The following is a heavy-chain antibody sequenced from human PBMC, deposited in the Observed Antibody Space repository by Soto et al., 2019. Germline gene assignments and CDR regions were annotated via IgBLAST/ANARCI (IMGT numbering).Heavy chain of an antibody. D-gene: IGHD3-10*01. V-gene: IGHV3-33*05. CDR3: ARRLNYYLDF. J-gene: IGHJ4*02. CDR1: GFPFREFG. CDR2: ISYDGSD. Sequence: QMQLVESGGGVVQPGRSLRLSCVASGFPFREFGMHWVRQAPGKGLEWVALISYDGSDYADSVKGRFTISRDDSRDTLFLHMDNLSPDDTGVYYCARRLNYYLDFWGQGTLVAVSS.